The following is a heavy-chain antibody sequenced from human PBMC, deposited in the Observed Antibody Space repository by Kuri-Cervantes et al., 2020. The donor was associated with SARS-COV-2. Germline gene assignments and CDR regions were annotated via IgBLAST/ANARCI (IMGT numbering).Heavy chain of an antibody. CDR3: ARGLGAVSTVDFYFGLDV. CDR1: GFTFSDYY. J-gene: IGHJ6*02. V-gene: IGHV3-11*06. D-gene: IGHD3-16*01. Sequence: GESLKISCEGSGFTFSDYYMSWVRQAPGKGLEWLSNISPSMAHTYYADSVRGRSTISRDNAKNSLYLQMTGLRVDDTAVYYCARGLGAVSTVDFYFGLDVWGQGTTVTVSS. CDR2: ISPSMAHT.